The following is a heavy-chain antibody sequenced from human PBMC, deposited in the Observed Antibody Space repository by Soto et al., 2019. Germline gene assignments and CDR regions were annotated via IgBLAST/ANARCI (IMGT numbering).Heavy chain of an antibody. J-gene: IGHJ5*02. D-gene: IGHD3-16*01. CDR3: GKDQASGQGSFGP. Sequence: GGSLRLSCAASGFTFNIYGMHWVRQAPDKGLEWVALISYDGSNQYYADSVKGRFTISRDNSKNTLFLQMNSLRADDTAVYYWGKDQASGQGSFGPRGQGTLVTVSS. CDR1: GFTFNIYG. CDR2: ISYDGSNQ. V-gene: IGHV3-30*18.